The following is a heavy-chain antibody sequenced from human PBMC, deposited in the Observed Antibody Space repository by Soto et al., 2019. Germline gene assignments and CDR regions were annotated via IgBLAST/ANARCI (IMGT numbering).Heavy chain of an antibody. CDR3: ATSRSAIVPAALRYYYGMDV. CDR1: GGTFSSYA. D-gene: IGHD2-2*01. CDR2: IIPIFGTA. J-gene: IGHJ6*02. Sequence: QVQLVQSGAEVKKPGSSVKVSCKASGGTFSSYAISWVRQAPGQGLEWMGGIIPIFGTANYAQKFQGRVTITADESTSKAYMELGSLRSEDTAVYYCATSRSAIVPAALRYYYGMDVWGQGTTVTVSS. V-gene: IGHV1-69*12.